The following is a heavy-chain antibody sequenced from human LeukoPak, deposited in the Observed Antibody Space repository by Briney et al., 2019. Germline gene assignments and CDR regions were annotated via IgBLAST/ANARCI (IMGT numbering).Heavy chain of an antibody. D-gene: IGHD2-2*01. CDR1: GYSFTSYW. Sequence: LEISLKGFGYSFTSYWIAWGRQMPGKGVEGMGIIYPGDSDTRYSPSFHGQVTISGDKSISTVYLQWSSLKASDTAMYYCARVDLYCSSTSCYSFDYWGQGTLVTVSS. CDR3: ARVDLYCSSTSCYSFDY. CDR2: IYPGDSDT. J-gene: IGHJ4*02. V-gene: IGHV5-51*01.